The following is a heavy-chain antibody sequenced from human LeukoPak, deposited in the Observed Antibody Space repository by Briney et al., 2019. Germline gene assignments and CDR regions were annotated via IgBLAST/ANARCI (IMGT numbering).Heavy chain of an antibody. CDR2: INPNSGGT. J-gene: IGHJ4*02. D-gene: IGHD3-9*01. CDR1: GYTFTGYY. Sequence: GASVKVSCKSSGYTFTGYYMHWVRQAPGQGLERMGWINPNSGGTNYAQKFQGRVTMTRDTSISTAYMELSRLRSHDTAVYYCARSPHILTGENFDYWGQGTLLTVSS. CDR3: ARSPHILTGENFDY. V-gene: IGHV1-2*02.